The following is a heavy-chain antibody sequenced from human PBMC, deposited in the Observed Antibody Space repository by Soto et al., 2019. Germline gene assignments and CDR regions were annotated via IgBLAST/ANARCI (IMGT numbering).Heavy chain of an antibody. Sequence: EASVKVSCKASGGTFSSYAISWVRQAPGQGLEWMGGIIPIFGTANYAQKFQGRVTITADESTSTAYMELSSLRSEDTAVYYCASLYCSSTSCYRSYFETRFDPWGQGTLVTVSS. J-gene: IGHJ5*02. CDR2: IIPIFGTA. D-gene: IGHD2-2*01. CDR1: GGTFSSYA. V-gene: IGHV1-69*13. CDR3: ASLYCSSTSCYRSYFETRFDP.